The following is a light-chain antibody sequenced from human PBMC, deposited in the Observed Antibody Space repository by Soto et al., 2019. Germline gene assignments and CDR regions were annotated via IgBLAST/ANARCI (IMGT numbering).Light chain of an antibody. V-gene: IGLV1-40*01. J-gene: IGLJ2*01. CDR2: GDI. CDR1: NSNIGAGYD. CDR3: QAYDSSLRGVL. Sequence: QPVLTQPPSVSGAPGQRVTISCTGSNSNIGAGYDVHWYQQLPGTAPKLLIYGDIDRPSGVPDRFSGSKSGTSASLAITGLQAEDEADYYCQAYDSSLRGVLFGGGTKLTVL.